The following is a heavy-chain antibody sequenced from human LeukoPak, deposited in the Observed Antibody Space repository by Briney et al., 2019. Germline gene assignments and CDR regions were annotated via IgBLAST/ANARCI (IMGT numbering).Heavy chain of an antibody. D-gene: IGHD4-11*01. CDR3: ARVARTTPPYYFDY. J-gene: IGHJ4*02. V-gene: IGHV4-30-4*01. Sequence: PSETLSLTCTVSGGSISSGDYYWSWIRQPPGTGLEWIGYIYYSGSTYYNPSLKSRVTISVDTSKNQFSLKLSSVTAAETAVYYCARVARTTPPYYFDYWGQGTLVTVSS. CDR2: IYYSGST. CDR1: GGSISSGDYY.